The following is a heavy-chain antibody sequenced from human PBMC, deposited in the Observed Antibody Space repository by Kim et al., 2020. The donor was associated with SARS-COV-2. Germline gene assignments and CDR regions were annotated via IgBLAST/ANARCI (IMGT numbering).Heavy chain of an antibody. Sequence: YYRTSLKTRLTISKDTSKNQVVLTMTNMDPVDTATYYCARITAAGLGADYWGQGTLVTVSS. CDR3: ARITAAGLGADY. J-gene: IGHJ4*02. D-gene: IGHD6-13*01. V-gene: IGHV2-70*01.